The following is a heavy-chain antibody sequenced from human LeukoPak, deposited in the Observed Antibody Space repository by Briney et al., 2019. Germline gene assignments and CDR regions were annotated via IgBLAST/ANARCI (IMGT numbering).Heavy chain of an antibody. CDR2: INPNTGDT. V-gene: IGHV1-2*02. D-gene: IGHD6-13*01. J-gene: IGHJ4*02. Sequence: ASVTVSCKGSGYNLIGYYMHWVRQAPGQGLEWMGWINPNTGDTNYAQKFQGRVTMTRETSISTAYMDLSRLRSDDTAVYYCVRDLAAALWDYWGQGTLVTVSS. CDR1: GYNLIGYY. CDR3: VRDLAAALWDY.